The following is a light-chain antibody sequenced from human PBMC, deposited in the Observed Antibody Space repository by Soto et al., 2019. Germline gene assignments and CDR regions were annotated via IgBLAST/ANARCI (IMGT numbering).Light chain of an antibody. CDR3: QQRSNWPAWT. J-gene: IGKJ1*01. Sequence: EIVLTQSPATLSLSPGERATLSCRASQSVSNYLAWYQQKPGQAPRLLIYDASNRATGIPARFSGSGSGTDFTLTISSLEPEDFEVYYCQQRSNWPAWTFGQGTKVEIK. CDR1: QSVSNY. V-gene: IGKV3-11*01. CDR2: DAS.